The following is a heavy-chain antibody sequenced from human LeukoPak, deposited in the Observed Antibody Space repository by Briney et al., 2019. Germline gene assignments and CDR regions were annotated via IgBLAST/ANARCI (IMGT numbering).Heavy chain of an antibody. D-gene: IGHD3-3*01. CDR3: ARDHRESFYDFWSAFDP. CDR2: IYTSGST. Sequence: PSETLSLTCIVSGGSISSGNYYWSWIRQPAGKGLKWIGRIYTSGSTNYNPSLKSRLTISLDTSKNQFSLKLSSVTAADTAVYYCARDHRESFYDFWSAFDPWGQGTLVTVSS. J-gene: IGHJ5*02. V-gene: IGHV4-61*02. CDR1: GGSISSGNYY.